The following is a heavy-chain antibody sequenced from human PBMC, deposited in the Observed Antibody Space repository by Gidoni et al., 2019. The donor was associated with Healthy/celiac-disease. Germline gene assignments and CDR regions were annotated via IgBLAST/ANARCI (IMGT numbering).Heavy chain of an antibody. V-gene: IGHV4-59*01. CDR3: ARGISSGSYMVDAFDI. CDR1: GGSISRYY. Sequence: QVQLQESGPGLVKPSETLSLTCTVSGGSISRYYWSWIRQPPGKGLEWIGYIYYSGSTNYNPSLKSRVTISVDTSKNQFSLKLSSVTAADTAVYYCARGISSGSYMVDAFDIWGQGTMVTVSS. J-gene: IGHJ3*02. D-gene: IGHD1-26*01. CDR2: IYYSGST.